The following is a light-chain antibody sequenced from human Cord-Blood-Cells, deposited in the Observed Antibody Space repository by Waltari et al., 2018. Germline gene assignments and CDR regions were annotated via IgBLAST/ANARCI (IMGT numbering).Light chain of an antibody. J-gene: IGKJ1*01. Sequence: IVFTQSPGNLSLSPGERATLSCRASQSVSSSYLAWYQQKPGQAPRLLIYGASTRATGIPDRFSGSGSGTAFTLTISRLDPEDFAVYYCQQYGSSPPTFGQGTKVEIK. CDR1: QSVSSSY. CDR2: GAS. V-gene: IGKV3-20*01. CDR3: QQYGSSPPT.